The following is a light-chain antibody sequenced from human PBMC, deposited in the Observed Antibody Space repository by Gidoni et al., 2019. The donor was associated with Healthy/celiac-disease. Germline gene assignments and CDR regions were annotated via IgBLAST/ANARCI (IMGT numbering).Light chain of an antibody. CDR2: DAS. CDR1: QRVSSY. CDR3: QQRSNWPPSIT. V-gene: IGKV3-11*01. J-gene: IGKJ5*01. Sequence: ELVLPHSPATLSLSPGERATLSCRASQRVSSYLAWYQQKPGQAPRLLIYDASNRATSIPARFSGSGSGTDFTLTISSLEPEDFAVYYCQQRSNWPPSITFGQGTRLEIK.